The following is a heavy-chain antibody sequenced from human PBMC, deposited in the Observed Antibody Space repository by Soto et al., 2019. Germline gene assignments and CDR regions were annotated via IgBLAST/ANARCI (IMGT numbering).Heavy chain of an antibody. J-gene: IGHJ4*02. D-gene: IGHD2-15*01. CDR2: IYYSGST. Sequence: SETLSLTCTVSGGSISSYYWSWIRQPPGKGLEWIGYIYYSGSTNYNPSLKSRVTISVDTSKNQFSLKLSSVTAEDTGVYYCAKDWFHCIDLWGQGTPVTVSS. CDR1: GGSISSYY. V-gene: IGHV4-59*12. CDR3: AKDWFHCIDL.